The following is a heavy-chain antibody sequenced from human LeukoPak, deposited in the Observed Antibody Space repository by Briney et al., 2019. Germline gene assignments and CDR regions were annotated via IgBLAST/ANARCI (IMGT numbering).Heavy chain of an antibody. CDR3: ATFGYYGSW. J-gene: IGHJ4*02. V-gene: IGHV4-34*01. D-gene: IGHD3-10*01. CDR1: GGSFSGYY. CDR2: INHSGST. Sequence: SETLSLTWAVYGGSFSGYYWSWIRQPPEKGLEWIGEINHSGSTNYNPSLKSRVTISVDTSKNQFSLKLSSVTAADTAVYYCATFGYYGSWWGQGTLVTVSS.